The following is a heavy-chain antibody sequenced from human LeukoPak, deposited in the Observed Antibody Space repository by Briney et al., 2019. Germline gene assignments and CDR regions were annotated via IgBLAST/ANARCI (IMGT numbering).Heavy chain of an antibody. CDR3: ATHELKDAFDI. Sequence: GGSLRLSRAASGFNFNTYWMTWVRQAPGKGLELVANIKQDGSETYYVDSVKGRFTISRDNAKNSLDMQMNSLRAEDTAVYYCATHELKDAFDIWGQGTMVTVSS. V-gene: IGHV3-7*01. CDR1: GFNFNTYW. CDR2: IKQDGSET. D-gene: IGHD3-10*01. J-gene: IGHJ3*02.